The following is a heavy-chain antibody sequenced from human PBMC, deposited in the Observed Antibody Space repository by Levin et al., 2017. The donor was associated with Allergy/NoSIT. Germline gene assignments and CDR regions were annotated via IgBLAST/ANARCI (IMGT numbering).Heavy chain of an antibody. CDR2: INPTSGGT. J-gene: IGHJ4*02. Sequence: ASVKVSCKASGYTFTSYYLHWVRQAPGQGLEWMGWINPTSGGTHYAQIFQGRITMTRDTSISTAYMELSSLRSDDTAVYYCARIADVDSLNYWGQGTLITVSS. V-gene: IGHV1-2*02. CDR3: ARIADVDSLNY. D-gene: IGHD3-16*01. CDR1: GYTFTSYY.